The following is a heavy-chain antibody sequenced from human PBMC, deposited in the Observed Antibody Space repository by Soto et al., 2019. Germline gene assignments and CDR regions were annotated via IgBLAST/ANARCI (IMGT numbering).Heavy chain of an antibody. D-gene: IGHD6-13*01. CDR2: IRSKAYGAAT. J-gene: IGHJ4*02. CDR1: GFTFGDYA. CDR3: AAGEASSRNLAPYYLDF. V-gene: IGHV3-49*04. Sequence: LRLSCTASGFTFGDYAMSWVRQAPGKGLEWVGFIRSKAYGAATQYAASVKGRFTISRDDSKSIAYLQLNRLKTEDTAVYFCAAGEASSRNLAPYYLDFWGQGTLVTVSS.